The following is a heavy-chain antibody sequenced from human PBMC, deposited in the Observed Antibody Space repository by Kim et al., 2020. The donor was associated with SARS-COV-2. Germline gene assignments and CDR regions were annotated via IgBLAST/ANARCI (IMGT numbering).Heavy chain of an antibody. V-gene: IGHV3-23*01. D-gene: IGHD5-18*01. CDR3: AKVDLDGDSYGLWSPDKDQNCYFGMDA. CDR1: GFTFSSYA. CDR2: ISGSGGNT. Sequence: GGSLRLSCAASGFTFSSYAMSWVRQAPGKGLEWVSAISGSGGNTYYADSVRGRFTISRDNSKNTLYLQMNSLRAEDTAVYYCAKVDLDGDSYGLWSPDKDQNCYFGMDACGDGTTVTVS. J-gene: IGHJ6*02.